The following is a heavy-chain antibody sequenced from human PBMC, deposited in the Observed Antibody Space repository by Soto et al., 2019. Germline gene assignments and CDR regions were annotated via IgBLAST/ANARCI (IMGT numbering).Heavy chain of an antibody. Sequence: QVRLEESGPGLVKPSETLSLICSVSGGSVNNANYFWNWIRHHPENGLEWIGYIYYSGRTLYNPSFKTRSTLSIDTSKNQFSLRLNSVTVADTAVYFCARDADYGGSRGGMDVWGRGTTVTVSS. CDR2: IYYSGRT. D-gene: IGHD4-17*01. J-gene: IGHJ6*02. CDR3: ARDADYGGSRGGMDV. V-gene: IGHV4-31*03. CDR1: GGSVNNANYF.